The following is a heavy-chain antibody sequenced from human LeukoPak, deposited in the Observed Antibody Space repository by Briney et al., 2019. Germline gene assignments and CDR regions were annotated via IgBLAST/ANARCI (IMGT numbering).Heavy chain of an antibody. CDR2: IYYSGST. V-gene: IGHV4-59*01. Sequence: SETLSLTCTVSGGSISGYYCSWIRQPPGKGLEWVGYIYYSGSTNYNPPLKSRVTISVDTSKNQFSLKLSSVTAADTAVYYCARGPRSSYYDNSGYYSTSYYFDYWGQGTLVTVSS. J-gene: IGHJ4*02. CDR1: GGSISGYY. D-gene: IGHD3-22*01. CDR3: ARGPRSSYYDNSGYYSTSYYFDY.